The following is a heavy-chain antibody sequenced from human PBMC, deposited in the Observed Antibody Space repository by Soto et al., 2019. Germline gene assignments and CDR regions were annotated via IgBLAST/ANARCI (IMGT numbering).Heavy chain of an antibody. CDR2: ISYDGSNK. V-gene: IGHV3-30-3*01. Sequence: QVQLVESGGGVVQPGRSLRLSCAASGFTFSSYAMHWVRQAPGKGLGWVAVISYDGSNKYYADSVKGRFTISRDNSKNTLYLQMNSLRAEDTAVYYCARGRYCSSTSCAIGYYYYYYGMDVWGQGTTVTVSS. CDR3: ARGRYCSSTSCAIGYYYYYYGMDV. D-gene: IGHD2-2*01. CDR1: GFTFSSYA. J-gene: IGHJ6*02.